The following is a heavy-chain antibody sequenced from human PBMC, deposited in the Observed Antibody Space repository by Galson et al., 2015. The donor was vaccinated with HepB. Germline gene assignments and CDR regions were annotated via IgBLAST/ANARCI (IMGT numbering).Heavy chain of an antibody. Sequence: SVKVSCKVSGYTLTDLSMHWVRQAPGKGLEWMGGFDPEDGETIYAQKFQGRVTMTEDTSTYTAYMDLSSLRSEDTAVYYCATDIVNYGVQGYFDYWGQGTLGTVSS. CDR3: ATDIVNYGVQGYFDY. J-gene: IGHJ4*02. CDR1: GYTLTDLS. V-gene: IGHV1-24*01. CDR2: FDPEDGET. D-gene: IGHD4-17*01.